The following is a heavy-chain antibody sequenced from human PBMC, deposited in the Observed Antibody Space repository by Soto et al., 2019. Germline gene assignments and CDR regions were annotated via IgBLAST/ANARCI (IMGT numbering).Heavy chain of an antibody. Sequence: SVKVSCKASGFTFTSSAVQWVRQARGQRLEWIGWIVVGSGNTNYSQKFQERVTITRDMPTSTAYMELSSLRSEDTAMYYCAKGTSQYYYYYGMDVWGQGTTVTVSS. CDR3: AKGTSQYYYYYGMDV. J-gene: IGHJ6*02. V-gene: IGHV1-58*01. CDR2: IVVGSGNT. D-gene: IGHD2-2*01. CDR1: GFTFTSSA.